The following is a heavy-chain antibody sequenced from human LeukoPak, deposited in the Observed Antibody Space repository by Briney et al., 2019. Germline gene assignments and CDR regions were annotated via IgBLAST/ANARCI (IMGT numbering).Heavy chain of an antibody. D-gene: IGHD3-10*01. Sequence: PGGSLRLSCVASGFTFSGYAMSWVRQAPGKGLEWVSTISGSGGSTYYADSVKGRFTISRDTSKNAVYLQMNSLRAEDTAVYYCAKAGVRGSGSYWWSFDYWGQGTLVTVSS. CDR3: AKAGVRGSGSYWWSFDY. CDR1: GFTFSGYA. V-gene: IGHV3-23*01. J-gene: IGHJ4*02. CDR2: ISGSGGST.